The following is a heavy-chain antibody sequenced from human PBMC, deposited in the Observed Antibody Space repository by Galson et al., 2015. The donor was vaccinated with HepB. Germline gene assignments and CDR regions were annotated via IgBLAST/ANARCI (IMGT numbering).Heavy chain of an antibody. CDR3: AKVYTSSWYYYGMDV. D-gene: IGHD6-13*01. V-gene: IGHV3-9*01. CDR1: GFTFDDYA. CDR2: ISWNSGSI. Sequence: SLRLSCAASGFTFDDYAIHWVSGISWNSGSIGYADSVKGRFTISRDNAKNSLYLQMNSLRPEDTALYYCAKVYTSSWYYYGMDVWGQGTTVTVSS. J-gene: IGHJ6*02.